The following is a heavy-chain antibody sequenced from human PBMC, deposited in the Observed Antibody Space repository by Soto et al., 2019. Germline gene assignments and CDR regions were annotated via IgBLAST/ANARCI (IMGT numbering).Heavy chain of an antibody. CDR2: IYPGGSDT. Sequence: PGESLKISCKGSGYSFTSYWIGWVRQMPGKGLEWMGIIYPGGSDTRYSPSFQGQVTISADKSISTAYLQWSSLKASDTAMYYCARHGTGIAVDYYGMDVWGQGTTVTVS. V-gene: IGHV5-51*01. CDR3: ARHGTGIAVDYYGMDV. D-gene: IGHD1-1*01. J-gene: IGHJ6*02. CDR1: GYSFTSYW.